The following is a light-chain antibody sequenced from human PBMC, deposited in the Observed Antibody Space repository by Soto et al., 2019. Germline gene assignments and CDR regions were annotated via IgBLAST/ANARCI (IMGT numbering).Light chain of an antibody. Sequence: IVMTQSPGTLSLSPGERATLSRRASQSVPRSYLAWYQQKPGQAPRLLIYGTSSRATGIPDRFSGSGSGTDFTLTISRLGPEDFAVFYCQQYGSSITFGQGTRLEIK. CDR3: QQYGSSIT. CDR2: GTS. V-gene: IGKV3-20*01. J-gene: IGKJ5*01. CDR1: QSVPRSY.